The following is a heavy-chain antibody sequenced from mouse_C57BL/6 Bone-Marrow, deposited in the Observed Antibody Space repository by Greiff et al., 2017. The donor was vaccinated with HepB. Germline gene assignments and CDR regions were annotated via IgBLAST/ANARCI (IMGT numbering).Heavy chain of an antibody. J-gene: IGHJ2*01. V-gene: IGHV6-3*01. CDR2: IRLKSDNYAT. CDR1: GFTFSNYW. D-gene: IGHD1-2*01. Sequence: EVKVVESGGGLVQPGGSMKLSCVASGFTFSNYWMNWVRQSPEKGLEWVAQIRLKSDNYATHSAESVKGRFTISRDDSKSGVYLQMNNLRAEDTGIYYCTGEVLRLDYWGQGTTLTVSS. CDR3: TGEVLRLDY.